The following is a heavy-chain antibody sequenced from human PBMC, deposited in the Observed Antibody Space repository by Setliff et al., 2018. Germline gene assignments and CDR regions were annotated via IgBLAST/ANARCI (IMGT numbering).Heavy chain of an antibody. CDR2: ISGSGGST. CDR1: GFTFSRYW. V-gene: IGHV3-23*01. CDR3: AKEYSSTWVKAWFDP. J-gene: IGHJ5*02. Sequence: GGSLRLSCAASGFTFSRYWMSWVRQAPGKGLEWVSAISGSGGSTCYADSVKGRFTISRDNSKNTLYLQMNSLRAEDTAVYYCAKEYSSTWVKAWFDPWGQGTLVTV. D-gene: IGHD6-13*01.